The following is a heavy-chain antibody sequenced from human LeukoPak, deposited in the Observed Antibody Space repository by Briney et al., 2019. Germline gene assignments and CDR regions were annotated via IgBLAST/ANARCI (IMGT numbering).Heavy chain of an antibody. V-gene: IGHV1-18*01. Sequence: RASVKVSCKASGYTFTICGISWVRQAPGQGLEWMGWISGFNGATNYAQKFQGRVTMTLDTSTNTTYMDLRTVTPDDTAIYYCARALRGAATAHNWFDPWGQGTLVTVSS. D-gene: IGHD1-1*01. CDR2: ISGFNGAT. J-gene: IGHJ5*02. CDR3: ARALRGAATAHNWFDP. CDR1: GYTFTICG.